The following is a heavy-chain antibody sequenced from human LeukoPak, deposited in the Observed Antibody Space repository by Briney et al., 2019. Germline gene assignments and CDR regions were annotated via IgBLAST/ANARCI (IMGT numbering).Heavy chain of an antibody. CDR3: ARVSYNWFDP. D-gene: IGHD6-6*01. V-gene: IGHV1-18*01. CDR1: GYTFTSYA. Sequence: ASVKVSCKASGYTFTSYAISWVRQAPGQGLECMGWISAYNGNTYYAQNFQGRVTMTAVTSTSTAYMELRSLRSDDTAVYYCARVSYNWFDPWGQGTLLTVS. J-gene: IGHJ5*02. CDR2: ISAYNGNT.